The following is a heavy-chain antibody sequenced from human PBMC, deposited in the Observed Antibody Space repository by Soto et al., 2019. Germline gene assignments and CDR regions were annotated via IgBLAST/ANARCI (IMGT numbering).Heavy chain of an antibody. Sequence: QLQLQESGPGLVKPSETLSLTCTVSGGSISSSSYYWGWIRQPPGKGLEWIGSIYYSGSAYYNPSLKSRVIISVDTSKNQFSLKLSSVSAADTAVYYCARRDGDNWNAFDIWGQGTMVTVSS. V-gene: IGHV4-39*01. D-gene: IGHD3-3*01. CDR2: IYYSGSA. CDR1: GGSISSSSYY. J-gene: IGHJ3*02. CDR3: ARRDGDNWNAFDI.